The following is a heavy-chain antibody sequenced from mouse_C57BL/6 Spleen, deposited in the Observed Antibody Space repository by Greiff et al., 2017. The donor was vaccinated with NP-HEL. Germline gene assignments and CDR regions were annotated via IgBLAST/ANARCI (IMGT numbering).Heavy chain of an antibody. CDR2: INPNNGGT. D-gene: IGHD1-1*01. CDR1: GYTFTDYN. Sequence: DVKLQESGPELVKPGASVKIPCKASGYTFTDYNMDWVKQSHGKSLEWIGDINPNNGGTIYNQKFKGKATLTVDKSSSTAYMELRSLTSEDTAVYYCARGDYYGSSGAYWGQGTLVTVSA. J-gene: IGHJ3*01. CDR3: ARGDYYGSSGAY. V-gene: IGHV1-18*01.